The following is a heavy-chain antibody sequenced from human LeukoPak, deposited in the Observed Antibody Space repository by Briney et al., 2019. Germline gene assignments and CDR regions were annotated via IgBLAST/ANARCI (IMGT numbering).Heavy chain of an antibody. J-gene: IGHJ4*02. Sequence: SETLSLTCTVSGGSISSSSYYWGWIRQPPGKGLEWIGRIYTSGSTNYNPSLKSRVTMSVDTSKNQFSLKLSSVTAADAAVYYCARMFRITMGGYAGYYFDYWGQGTLVTVSS. CDR1: GGSISSSSYY. CDR2: IYTSGST. V-gene: IGHV4-61*05. D-gene: IGHD3-10*01. CDR3: ARMFRITMGGYAGYYFDY.